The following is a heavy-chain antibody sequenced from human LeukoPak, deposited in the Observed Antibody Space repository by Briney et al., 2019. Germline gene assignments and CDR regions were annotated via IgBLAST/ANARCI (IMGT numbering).Heavy chain of an antibody. Sequence: SETLSLTCTVSGGFISSYYWSWIRQPAGKGLEWIGRIYTSGSTNYNPSLKSRVTMSVDTSKNQFSLKLSSVTAADTAVYYCARGVGYSSSWYLSWFDPWGQGTLVTVSS. J-gene: IGHJ5*02. CDR2: IYTSGST. D-gene: IGHD6-13*01. CDR3: ARGVGYSSSWYLSWFDP. V-gene: IGHV4-4*07. CDR1: GGFISSYY.